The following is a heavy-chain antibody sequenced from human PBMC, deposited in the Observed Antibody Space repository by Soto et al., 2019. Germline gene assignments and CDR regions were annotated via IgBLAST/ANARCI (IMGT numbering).Heavy chain of an antibody. Sequence: EVQLVESGGGLVQIGGSLKLSCATSGLNFSGSAIHWARQASVKGLEWVSRIRSRPHNYATTYAASVEGRFTISRDDSKNTVYLQMNGLRTEDTAVYYCTTERDYWGRGTLVTVSS. CDR2: IRSRPHNYAT. CDR1: GLNFSGSA. J-gene: IGHJ4*02. CDR3: TTERDY. V-gene: IGHV3-73*02.